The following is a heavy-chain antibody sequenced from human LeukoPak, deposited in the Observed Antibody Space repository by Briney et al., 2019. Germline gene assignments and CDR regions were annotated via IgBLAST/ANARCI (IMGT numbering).Heavy chain of an antibody. V-gene: IGHV3-11*01. J-gene: IGHJ4*02. CDR2: ISPTGDII. CDR1: GFTFGVYY. D-gene: IGHD3-16*01. CDR3: AREHWAAPDH. Sequence: SGGSLRLSCAASGFTFGVYYMTWIRQAPGRGFEPLSFISPTGDIIKYVDSVKGRFTISRDNAKSSMYLEMNSLRAEDTAVYYCAREHWAAPDHWGQGTLVTVSP.